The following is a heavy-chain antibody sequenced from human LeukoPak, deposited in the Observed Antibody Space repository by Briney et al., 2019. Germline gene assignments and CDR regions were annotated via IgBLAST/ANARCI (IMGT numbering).Heavy chain of an antibody. D-gene: IGHD5/OR15-5a*01. CDR1: GFTVSSNY. CDR2: IYSGGST. V-gene: IGHV3-66*01. Sequence: GGSLGLSCAASGFTVSSNYMSWVRQAPGKGLEWVSVIYSGGSTYYADSVKGRFTISRDNSKNTLYLQMHSLRAEDTAVYYCARDLRYWGQGTLVSVSS. CDR3: ARDLRY. J-gene: IGHJ4*02.